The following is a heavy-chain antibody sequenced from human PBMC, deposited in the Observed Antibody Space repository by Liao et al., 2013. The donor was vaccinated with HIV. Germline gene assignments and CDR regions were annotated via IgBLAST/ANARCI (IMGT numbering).Heavy chain of an antibody. D-gene: IGHD5-24*01. CDR3: ARGPIPRRRDGFNYFYYYYQYMDV. Sequence: QVQLQESGPELVKPSQTLSLTCSVYGGSLSSGSHYWTWIRQPVGEGLEWIGRVYPSGTTNYNTTFKNQFSLRLTSVTAADSATYFCARGPIPRRRDGFNYFYYYYQYMDVWGKGTTVTVSS. CDR2: VYPSGTT. J-gene: IGHJ6*03. V-gene: IGHV4-61*02. CDR1: GGSLSSGSHY.